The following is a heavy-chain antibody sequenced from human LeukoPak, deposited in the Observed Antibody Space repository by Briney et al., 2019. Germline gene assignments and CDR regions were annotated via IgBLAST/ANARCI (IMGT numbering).Heavy chain of an antibody. CDR3: AKKGSSSWYHFDY. CDR2: IRFDGSNK. V-gene: IGHV3-30*02. Sequence: GPLRLSCAASRFTFSNYGMHWVRQAPGKGLEWVAFIRFDGSNKNCADSVKGRFTISRDNSKNTLYLQMNSLRAEDTAVYYCAKKGSSSWYHFDYWGQGTLVTVSS. J-gene: IGHJ4*02. CDR1: RFTFSNYG. D-gene: IGHD6-13*01.